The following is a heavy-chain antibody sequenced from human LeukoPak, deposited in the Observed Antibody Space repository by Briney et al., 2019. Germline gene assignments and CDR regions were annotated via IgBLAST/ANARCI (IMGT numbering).Heavy chain of an antibody. V-gene: IGHV3-74*01. CDR2: INSDGSST. Sequence: GGSLRLSCAASGFTFSSYWMHWVRQAPGKGLVWVSRINSDGSSTSYADSVKGRFTISRDNAKNTLYLQMNSLRAEATAVYYCARVAHFMVRGVINYYYYYMDVWGKGTTVTVSS. J-gene: IGHJ6*03. CDR1: GFTFSSYW. D-gene: IGHD3-10*01. CDR3: ARVAHFMVRGVINYYYYYMDV.